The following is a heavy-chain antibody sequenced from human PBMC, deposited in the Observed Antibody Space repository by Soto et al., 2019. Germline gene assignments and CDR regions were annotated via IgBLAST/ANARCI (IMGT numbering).Heavy chain of an antibody. D-gene: IGHD4-17*01. CDR2: IDPSDSYI. CDR1: GYSFTSDW. CDR3: ARHKGGDPGYFDY. V-gene: IGHV5-10-1*01. J-gene: IGHJ4*02. Sequence: PGQSLKVSCVGSGYSFTSDWISWVRQMPGKGLEWMGRIDPSDSYINYSPSFQGHVAISADKSITTAYLQWSSLKASDTAMYYCARHKGGDPGYFDYWCQGTLVTVSS.